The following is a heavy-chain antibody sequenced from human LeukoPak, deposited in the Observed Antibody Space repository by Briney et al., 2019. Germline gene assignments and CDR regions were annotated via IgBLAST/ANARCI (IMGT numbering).Heavy chain of an antibody. V-gene: IGHV5-51*01. Sequence: GESLQISCPGSAYAFTNYWIGWVRQMRGKGMEWMGIIYSYDSDIRYSPSFQGQVFISADKSITTAFLQWSSRKASDTAMYYCARYYYDRAVGPSDYWGQGSLVTVSS. CDR3: ARYYYDRAVGPSDY. CDR1: AYAFTNYW. D-gene: IGHD3-22*01. J-gene: IGHJ4*02. CDR2: IYSYDSDI.